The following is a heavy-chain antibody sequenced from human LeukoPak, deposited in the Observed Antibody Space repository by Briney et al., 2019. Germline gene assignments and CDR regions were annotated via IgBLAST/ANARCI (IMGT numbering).Heavy chain of an antibody. CDR2: ISAYNGNT. V-gene: IGHV1-18*01. CDR3: ARDEAKNYYDSSALFGRFDP. J-gene: IGHJ5*02. CDR1: GYTFTNYV. Sequence: ASVKVSCKASGYTFTNYVISWVRQAPAQGHEWMGLISAYNGNTNYAQKLQGRVTMTTDTSTSTAYMELRSLRSDDTAVYYCARDEAKNYYDSSALFGRFDPWGQGTLVTVSS. D-gene: IGHD3-22*01.